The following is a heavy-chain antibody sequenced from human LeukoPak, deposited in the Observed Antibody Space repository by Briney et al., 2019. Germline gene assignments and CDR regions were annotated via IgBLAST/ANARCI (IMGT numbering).Heavy chain of an antibody. J-gene: IGHJ4*02. V-gene: IGHV3-7*01. D-gene: IGHD6-13*01. CDR2: IYLDGSET. CDR1: GFTFSHHW. Sequence: PGGSLRLPCAASGFTFSHHWLTWVRQGPGKGPEWVANIYLDGSETNYLDSVKGRFTISRDNAKDSLYLQMNSLRAEDTAVYYCARWSSSWYADYWGQGTLVTVSS. CDR3: ARWSSSWYADY.